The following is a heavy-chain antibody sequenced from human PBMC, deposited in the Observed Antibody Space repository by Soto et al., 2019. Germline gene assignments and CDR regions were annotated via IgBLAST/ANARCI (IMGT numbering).Heavy chain of an antibody. CDR1: GGSISSGGYY. CDR3: ARAGDYDILTGYYTGGWFDP. J-gene: IGHJ5*02. D-gene: IGHD3-9*01. Sequence: QVQLQESGPGLVKPSQTLSLTCTVSGGSISSGGYYWSWIRQHPGKGLEWIGYIYYSGSTYYNPSLKSRVTISVDTSKNQLSLKLSSVTAADTAVYYCARAGDYDILTGYYTGGWFDPWGQGTLVTVSS. V-gene: IGHV4-31*03. CDR2: IYYSGST.